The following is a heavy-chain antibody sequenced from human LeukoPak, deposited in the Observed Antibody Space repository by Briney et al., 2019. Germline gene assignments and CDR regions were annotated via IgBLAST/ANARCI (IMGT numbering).Heavy chain of an antibody. D-gene: IGHD1-26*01. CDR3: ASSGNSFFNYY. V-gene: IGHV3-74*01. Sequence: AGGSLRLSCAASGSTFSTYWMHWVRQAPGKGLVWVSRINSDGSSTNYADSVKGRFTISRDNAKNTLYLQMNSLRAEDTALYYCASSGNSFFNYYWGQGTLVTVSS. J-gene: IGHJ4*02. CDR2: INSDGSST. CDR1: GSTFSTYW.